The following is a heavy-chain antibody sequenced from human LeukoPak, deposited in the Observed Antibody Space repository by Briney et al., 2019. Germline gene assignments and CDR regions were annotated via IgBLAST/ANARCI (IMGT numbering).Heavy chain of an antibody. Sequence: ASVKVSCKASGYTFTGYYMHWVRQAPGQGLEWMGWINPNSGGTNYAQKFQGRVTMTRDTSISTAYMELSRLRSDDTAVYYCARDRRLPVAGPYFFDYWGQGTLVTVSS. CDR3: ARDRRLPVAGPYFFDY. D-gene: IGHD6-19*01. CDR2: INPNSGGT. J-gene: IGHJ4*02. CDR1: GYTFTGYY. V-gene: IGHV1-2*02.